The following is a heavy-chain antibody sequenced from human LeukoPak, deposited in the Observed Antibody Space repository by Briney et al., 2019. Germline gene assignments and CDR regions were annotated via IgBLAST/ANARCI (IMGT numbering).Heavy chain of an antibody. CDR2: IWYDGSKK. CDR1: GFTSSIYG. V-gene: IGHV3-33*01. J-gene: IGHJ6*02. Sequence: PGGSLRLSCAASGFTSSIYGMHWVRQASGKGLEWVALIWYDGSKKYYADSVKGRFTISRDNSKNTLSLQMNSLRAEDTAVYYCARVAVAGTSHYYYGMDVWGQGTTVTVSS. D-gene: IGHD6-19*01. CDR3: ARVAVAGTSHYYYGMDV.